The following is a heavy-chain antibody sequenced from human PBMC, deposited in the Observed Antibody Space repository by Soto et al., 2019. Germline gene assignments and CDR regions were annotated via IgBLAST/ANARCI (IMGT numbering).Heavy chain of an antibody. Sequence: QVQLVESGGGVAQPGRSLRLSCAASGFTFSSYAMHWVRQAPGKGLEWVAVISYDGSNKYYADSVKGRFTISRDNSKNTLYLQMNSLRAEDTAVYYCARPHDILTGVQSRIDYWGQGTLVTVSS. CDR3: ARPHDILTGVQSRIDY. D-gene: IGHD3-9*01. CDR2: ISYDGSNK. J-gene: IGHJ4*02. V-gene: IGHV3-30-3*01. CDR1: GFTFSSYA.